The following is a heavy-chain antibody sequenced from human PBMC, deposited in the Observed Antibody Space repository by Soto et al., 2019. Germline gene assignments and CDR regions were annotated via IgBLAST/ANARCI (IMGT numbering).Heavy chain of an antibody. CDR3: AREEHGIAAAANWFDP. Sequence: ASVKVSCKASGYTFTGYYMHWVRQAPGQGLEWMGWINPNSDSTNYAQKFQGWVTMTRDTSISTAYMELSRLRSDDTAVYYCAREEHGIAAAANWFDPWGQGTLVTVSS. J-gene: IGHJ5*02. CDR1: GYTFTGYY. D-gene: IGHD6-13*01. V-gene: IGHV1-2*04. CDR2: INPNSDST.